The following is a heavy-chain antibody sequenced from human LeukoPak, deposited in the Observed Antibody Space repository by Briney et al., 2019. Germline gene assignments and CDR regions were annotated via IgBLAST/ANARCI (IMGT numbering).Heavy chain of an antibody. CDR1: GFTFDDYT. CDR2: ISWDGGST. Sequence: GGSLRLSCAASGFTFDDYTMHWVRHAPGKGLEWVSLISWDGGSTYYADSVKGRFTISRDSSKNSLYLQMNSLRTEDTALYYCAKDSGSYYRDAFDIWGQGTMVTVSS. D-gene: IGHD1-26*01. V-gene: IGHV3-43*01. J-gene: IGHJ3*02. CDR3: AKDSGSYYRDAFDI.